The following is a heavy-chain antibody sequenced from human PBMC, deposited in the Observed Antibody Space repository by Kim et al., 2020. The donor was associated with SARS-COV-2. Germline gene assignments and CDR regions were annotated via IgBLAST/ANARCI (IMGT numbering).Heavy chain of an antibody. CDR3: ARRELTRYYYDSSGYLGAGGYYFDY. J-gene: IGHJ4*02. CDR2: IYYSGST. Sequence: SETLSLTCTVSGGSISSSSYYWGWIRQPPGKGLEWIGSIYYSGSTYYNPSLKSRVTISVDTSKNQFSLKLSPVTAADTAVYYCARRELTRYYYDSSGYLGAGGYYFDYRGQGTLVTVSS. V-gene: IGHV4-39*01. D-gene: IGHD3-22*01. CDR1: GGSISSSSYY.